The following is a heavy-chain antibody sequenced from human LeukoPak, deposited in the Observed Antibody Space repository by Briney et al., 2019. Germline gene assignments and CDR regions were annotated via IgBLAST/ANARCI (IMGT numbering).Heavy chain of an antibody. J-gene: IGHJ3*02. CDR3: ARDRTYYDSSGAVGRGAFDI. Sequence: GGSLRLSCAASGFTVSSNYMSWVRQAPGKGLEWVSVIYSGGSTYYADSVKGRFTISRDNSKNTLYLQMNSLRAEDTAVYYCARDRTYYDSSGAVGRGAFDIWGQGTMVTVSS. CDR2: IYSGGST. D-gene: IGHD3-22*01. V-gene: IGHV3-53*01. CDR1: GFTVSSNY.